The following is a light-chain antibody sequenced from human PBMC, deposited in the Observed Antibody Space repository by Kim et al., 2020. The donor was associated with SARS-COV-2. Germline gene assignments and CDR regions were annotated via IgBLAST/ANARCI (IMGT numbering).Light chain of an antibody. CDR2: SNY. CDR3: AAWDGTLSGLV. J-gene: IGLJ1*01. CDR1: SFNIRTYN. Sequence: GQRVISSCSGDSFNIRTYNVKWFQQWPGTAPKLLVHSNYQRPSGVPERFSASKSGSSASLAISDLQSEDEADYYCAAWDGTLSGLVFGTGTKVTVL. V-gene: IGLV1-44*01.